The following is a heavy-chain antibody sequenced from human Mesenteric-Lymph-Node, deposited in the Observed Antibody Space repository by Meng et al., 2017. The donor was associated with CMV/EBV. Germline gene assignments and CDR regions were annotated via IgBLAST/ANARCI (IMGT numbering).Heavy chain of an antibody. V-gene: IGHV1-58*01. CDR3: AAGFDGTIFAPYAY. J-gene: IGHJ4*02. D-gene: IGHD3-3*01. CDR2: IVVGSDNT. CDR1: RFTSSGSA. Sequence: SVKVSCKVSRFTSSGSAVHWGRQARGQGLEWIGWIVVGSDNTNYAQKLQGRVTFSRDMSTGTAFMELSGLSSNDTAVYSCAAGFDGTIFAPYAYWGQGTLVTVSS.